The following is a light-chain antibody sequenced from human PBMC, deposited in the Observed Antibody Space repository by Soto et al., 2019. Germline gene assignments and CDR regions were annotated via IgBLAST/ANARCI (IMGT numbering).Light chain of an antibody. CDR1: QAIRND. CDR3: LQHNLFPRT. Sequence: DIQMTQSPSSLSASVGDRVTITCRASQAIRNDLAWYQQKPGRAPKRLIYGSSSLQSGVPSRFSGSGSGTEFTLTISSLQPEDFGTYYCLQHNLFPRTFGQGKKVNIK. CDR2: GSS. V-gene: IGKV1-17*01. J-gene: IGKJ1*01.